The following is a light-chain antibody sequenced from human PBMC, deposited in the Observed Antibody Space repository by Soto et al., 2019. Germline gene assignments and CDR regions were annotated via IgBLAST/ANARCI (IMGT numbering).Light chain of an antibody. J-gene: IGKJ1*01. Sequence: EIVFTQSPGTLSLSPGERATLSCRASQSVSSSYLAWYQQKPGQAPRLLIYGASSRASGIPDRFSGSGSGTDFTLTISRLEPEDFAVYYCQQYDGSPKTFGQGTKV. CDR3: QQYDGSPKT. CDR1: QSVSSSY. CDR2: GAS. V-gene: IGKV3-20*01.